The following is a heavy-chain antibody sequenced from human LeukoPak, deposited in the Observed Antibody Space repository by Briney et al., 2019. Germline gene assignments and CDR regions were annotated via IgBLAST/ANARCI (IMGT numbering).Heavy chain of an antibody. D-gene: IGHD4-23*01. V-gene: IGHV3-7*01. CDR3: ARGYGGKYYFDY. Sequence: GGSLRLSCAASGFTFSSNWMSWVRQAPGKGLEWVANIKQDGSEKYYVDSVKGRFTISRDNAKNSLYLQMNSLRAEDTAVYYCARGYGGKYYFDYWGQGTLVTVSS. CDR1: GFTFSSNW. J-gene: IGHJ4*02. CDR2: IKQDGSEK.